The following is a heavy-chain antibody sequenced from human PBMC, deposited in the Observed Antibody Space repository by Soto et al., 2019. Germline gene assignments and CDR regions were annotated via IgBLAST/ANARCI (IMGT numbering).Heavy chain of an antibody. J-gene: IGHJ4*02. D-gene: IGHD6-19*01. CDR1: GFTFSSYG. CDR2: ISYDGSNK. V-gene: IGHV3-30*18. CDR3: AKDRRSGWYDY. Sequence: GGSLRLSCAASGFTFSSYGMHWVRQAPGKGLEWVAVISYDGSNKYYADSVKGRFTISRDNSENTLYLQMNSLRAEDTAVYYCAKDRRSGWYDYWGQGTLVTVSS.